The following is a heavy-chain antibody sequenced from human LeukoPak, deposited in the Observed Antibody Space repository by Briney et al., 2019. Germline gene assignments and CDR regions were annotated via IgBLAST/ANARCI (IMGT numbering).Heavy chain of an antibody. J-gene: IGHJ6*03. Sequence: KSGGSLRLSCAASGFTFSNAWMSWVRQAPGKGLEWVGRIKSKTDGGTTDYAAPVKGRFTISRDDSKNTLYLQMNSLKTEDTAVYYCTSDPQRTSDYYYYYMDVWGKGTTVTVSS. CDR1: GFTFSNAW. V-gene: IGHV3-15*01. CDR3: TSDPQRTSDYYYYYMDV. D-gene: IGHD6-25*01. CDR2: IKSKTDGGTT.